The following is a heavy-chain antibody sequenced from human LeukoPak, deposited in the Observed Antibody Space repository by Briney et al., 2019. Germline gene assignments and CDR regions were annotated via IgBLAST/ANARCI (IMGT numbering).Heavy chain of an antibody. CDR1: GYTFTGYY. D-gene: IGHD6-6*01. CDR2: TNSNSGGT. V-gene: IGHV1-2*02. CDR3: ARVRRPEYSSSSYYYYMDV. Sequence: GASVKVSCKASGYTFTGYYIHWVRQAPGQGLEWMGWTNSNSGGTNYAQKFQGRVTMTRDTSTTTAYMELNRLRSDDTAVYYCARVRRPEYSSSSYYYYMDVWGKGTTVTVSS. J-gene: IGHJ6*03.